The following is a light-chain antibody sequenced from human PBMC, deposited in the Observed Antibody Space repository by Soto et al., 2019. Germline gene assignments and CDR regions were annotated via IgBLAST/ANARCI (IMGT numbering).Light chain of an antibody. J-gene: IGLJ2*01. V-gene: IGLV2-14*01. Sequence: QSALTQPASVSGSPGQSITISCTGTSSDVGGYNYVSWYRQHPGKAPKLMIYEVSNRPSGVSDRFSGSKSDNTASLTISGLKAEDEADYYCSSYTSSTTLVVFGGGTKLTVL. CDR2: EVS. CDR3: SSYTSSTTLVV. CDR1: SSDVGGYNY.